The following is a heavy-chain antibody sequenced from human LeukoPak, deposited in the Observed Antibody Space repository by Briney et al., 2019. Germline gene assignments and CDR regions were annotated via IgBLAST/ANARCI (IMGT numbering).Heavy chain of an antibody. J-gene: IGHJ3*02. Sequence: GGSLRLSCAASGFTFSDYYMSWIRQAPGKGLEWVSYISSSGSTIYYADSVKGRFTISRDNAKNSLYLQMNSLRAEDTVVYYCARDRNVNDNLMENAFDIWGQGTKVTVSS. CDR2: ISSSGSTI. V-gene: IGHV3-11*01. CDR1: GFTFSDYY. CDR3: ARDRNVNDNLMENAFDI. D-gene: IGHD2-8*01.